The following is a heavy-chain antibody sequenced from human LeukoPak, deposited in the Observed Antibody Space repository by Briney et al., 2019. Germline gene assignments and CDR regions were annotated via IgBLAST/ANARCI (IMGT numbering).Heavy chain of an antibody. J-gene: IGHJ4*02. CDR2: INPNSGGT. D-gene: IGHD6-13*01. CDR3: ARVHGRAGGAAVSLIY. Sequence: ASVKVSCKASGYTFTGYYMHWVRQAPGQGLEWMGWINPNSGGTNYAQRFQGWVTMTRDTSISTAYMELSRLRSDDTAVYYCARVHGRAGGAAVSLIYWGQGTLVTVSS. CDR1: GYTFTGYY. V-gene: IGHV1-2*04.